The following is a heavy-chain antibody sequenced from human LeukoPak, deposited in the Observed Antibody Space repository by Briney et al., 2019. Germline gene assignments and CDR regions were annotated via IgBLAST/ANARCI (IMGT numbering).Heavy chain of an antibody. CDR3: ARGRMTYYDILTGYTFDY. D-gene: IGHD3-9*01. CDR2: INHSGST. Sequence: SETLSLTCAVYGGSFSGYYWSLIRQPPGKGLEWIGEINHSGSTNYNPSLKSRVTISVDTSKNQFSLKLSSVTAADTAVYYCARGRMTYYDILTGYTFDYWGQGTLVTVSS. J-gene: IGHJ4*02. CDR1: GGSFSGYY. V-gene: IGHV4-34*01.